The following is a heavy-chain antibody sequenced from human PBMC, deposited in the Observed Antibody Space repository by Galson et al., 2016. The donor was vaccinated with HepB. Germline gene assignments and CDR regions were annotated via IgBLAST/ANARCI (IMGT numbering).Heavy chain of an antibody. J-gene: IGHJ6*02. Sequence: SLRLSCAASGFTFSNYAMHWVRQAPGKGLEWLTFISYDGLNRYYADSVKGRFTISRDNAKNSLYLQMSSLRAEDTAVYYCAREHKLGSPNYYYYGMDIWGPGTTVTVYS. CDR1: GFTFSNYA. V-gene: IGHV3-30*04. D-gene: IGHD3-10*01. CDR2: ISYDGLNR. CDR3: AREHKLGSPNYYYYGMDI.